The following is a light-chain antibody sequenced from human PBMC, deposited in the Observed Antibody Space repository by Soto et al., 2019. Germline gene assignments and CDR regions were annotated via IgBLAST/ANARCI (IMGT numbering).Light chain of an antibody. Sequence: EIVLTQSPGTLSLSPGERVTLSCRASQSVSSSYLAWYQQKPGQAPRLLIYGASSRATGIPDRFSGSGSGTDFILTISRLEPEDFAVYYCQQYGRSPWTFGQGTKVDTK. CDR2: GAS. CDR3: QQYGRSPWT. V-gene: IGKV3-20*01. J-gene: IGKJ1*01. CDR1: QSVSSSY.